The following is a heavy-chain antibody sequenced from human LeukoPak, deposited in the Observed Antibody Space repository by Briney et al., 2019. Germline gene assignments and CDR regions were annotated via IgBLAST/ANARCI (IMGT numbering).Heavy chain of an antibody. CDR3: ARGRRYCSSTSCYADSTFDY. D-gene: IGHD2-2*01. V-gene: IGHV1-8*02. CDR1: GYTFTSYG. CDR2: MNPNSGNT. J-gene: IGHJ4*02. Sequence: GASVKVSCKASGYTFTSYGINWVRQATGQGLEWMGWMNPNSGNTGYAQKFQGRVTMTRNTSISTAYMELSSLRSEDTAVYYCARGRRYCSSTSCYADSTFDYWGQGTLVTVSS.